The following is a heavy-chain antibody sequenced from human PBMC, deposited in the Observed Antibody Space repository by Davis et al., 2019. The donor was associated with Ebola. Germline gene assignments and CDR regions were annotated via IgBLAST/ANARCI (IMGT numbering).Heavy chain of an antibody. J-gene: IGHJ4*02. Sequence: ALVKVSCKASGYTFTTYGITWVRQAPGQGLEWMGWINPNTNDRGYVQKFRDRVTMTRDTSISTVYMELSWLTSDDTAVYFCVREFGYCSSHSCSKQSFDYWGQGTLVTVSS. CDR3: VREFGYCSSHSCSKQSFDY. CDR2: INPNTNDR. CDR1: GYTFTTYG. V-gene: IGHV1-2*02. D-gene: IGHD2-2*01.